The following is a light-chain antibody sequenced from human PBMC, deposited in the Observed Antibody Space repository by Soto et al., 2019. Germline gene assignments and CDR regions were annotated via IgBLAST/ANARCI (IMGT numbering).Light chain of an antibody. CDR1: QGIRND. CDR3: LQDHNYPFT. V-gene: IGKV1-6*01. Sequence: AIQVTQSPSSLSASVGATVSITCRASQGIRNDLAWYQQRPGKAPELLIYEASTLQSGVPSRFSGSGSGTDFSLTISGLQPEDFTTYYCLQDHNYPFTFGQGTRLEIK. CDR2: EAS. J-gene: IGKJ5*01.